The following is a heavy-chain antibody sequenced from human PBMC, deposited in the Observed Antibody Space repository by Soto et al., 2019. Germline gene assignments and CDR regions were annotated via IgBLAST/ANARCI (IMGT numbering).Heavy chain of an antibody. CDR2: IYPSVSS. CDR3: AREKVGTTFFDN. CDR1: GFAISRGYY. J-gene: IGHJ4*02. D-gene: IGHD1-1*01. Sequence: SETLSLTCSVSGFAISRGYYWSWVRQPPGKGLEWIGSIYPSVSSYHNPSLATRLRLSIDTSRNQFTLNLTSVTAADTALYFCAREKVGTTFFDNWGQGIQVTVSS. V-gene: IGHV4-38-2*02.